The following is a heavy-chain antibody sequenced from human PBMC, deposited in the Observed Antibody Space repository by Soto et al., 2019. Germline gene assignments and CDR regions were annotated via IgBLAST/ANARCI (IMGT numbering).Heavy chain of an antibody. CDR2: SRNRVNSHTT. Sequence: SGGGLVQPGGSLRLSCAASGFTFSDHYMDWVRQAPGKGLEWVARSRNRVNSHTTEYAASVKGRFTISRDESKSSLYLQMNSLKIEDTAVYYCTRGLLGGAPSYTFHGMDVWGQGTTVTVSS. J-gene: IGHJ6*01. CDR3: TRGLLGGAPSYTFHGMDV. D-gene: IGHD1-26*01. V-gene: IGHV3-72*01. CDR1: GFTFSDHY.